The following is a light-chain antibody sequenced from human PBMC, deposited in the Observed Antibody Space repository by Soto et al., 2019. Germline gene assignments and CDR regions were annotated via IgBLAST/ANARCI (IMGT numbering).Light chain of an antibody. CDR3: QQYNSYWT. V-gene: IGKV1-9*01. CDR2: AAS. J-gene: IGKJ1*01. Sequence: IQLTQSPSLLSASVGDRVTSTCRASQGISSYLAWYQQKPGKAPKLLIYAASTLQSGVPSRFSGSGSGTEFTLTISSLQPDDFATYYCQQYNSYWTFGQGTKVDIK. CDR1: QGISSY.